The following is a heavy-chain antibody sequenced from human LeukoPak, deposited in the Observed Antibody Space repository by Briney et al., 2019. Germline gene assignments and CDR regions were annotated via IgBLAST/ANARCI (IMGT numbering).Heavy chain of an antibody. CDR3: ARGRRIAVERVYYFDY. D-gene: IGHD6-19*01. CDR2: MNPNSGNT. V-gene: IGHV1-8*03. J-gene: IGHJ4*02. Sequence: ASVKVSCKASGYTFTSYDINWVRQATGQGLEWMGWMNPNSGNTGYAQKFQGRVTITRNTSISTAYMELSSLRSEDTAVYYCARGRRIAVERVYYFDYWGQGTLVTVSS. CDR1: GYTFTSYD.